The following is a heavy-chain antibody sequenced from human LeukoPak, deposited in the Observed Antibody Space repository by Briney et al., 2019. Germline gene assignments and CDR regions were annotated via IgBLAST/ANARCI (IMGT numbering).Heavy chain of an antibody. V-gene: IGHV1-18*01. CDR2: LSAYNGNT. Sequence: ASVQVSCNASGYTFPTYGISWVRPAPGQGREWMGWLSAYNGNTKYTQKLQGRVTMTTDTSTSTAYMELRSLRSDDTAVYSCARVVVVTATHPYNWFDPWGQGTLVTASS. CDR3: ARVVVVTATHPYNWFDP. D-gene: IGHD2-21*02. J-gene: IGHJ5*02. CDR1: GYTFPTYG.